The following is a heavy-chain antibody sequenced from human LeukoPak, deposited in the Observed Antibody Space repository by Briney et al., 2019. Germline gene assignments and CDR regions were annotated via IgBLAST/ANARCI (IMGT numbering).Heavy chain of an antibody. D-gene: IGHD5-24*01. CDR2: ISWDGGST. V-gene: IGHV3-43D*04. CDR1: GFTFDDYA. CDR3: AKSYARRDGYNWGGFDY. J-gene: IGHJ4*02. Sequence: PGGSLRLSCAASGFTFDDYAMHWVRQAPGKGLEWVSLISWDGGSTYYADSVKGRFTISRDNSKNSLYLQMNSLRAEDTALYYCAKSYARRDGYNWGGFDYWGQGTLVTVSS.